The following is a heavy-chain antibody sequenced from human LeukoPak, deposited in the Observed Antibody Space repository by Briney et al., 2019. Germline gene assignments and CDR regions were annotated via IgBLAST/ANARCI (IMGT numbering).Heavy chain of an antibody. CDR2: IYHSGST. D-gene: IGHD3-10*01. Sequence: SGTLSLTCAVSGGSISSSNWWSWVRQPPGKGLEWIGAIYHSGSTNYNPSLKSRVTISVDKSKNQFSLKLSSVTAADTAVYYCASFQDYYYGSGSYYKGDAFDIWAKGQWSPSLQ. CDR3: ASFQDYYYGSGSYYKGDAFDI. CDR1: GGSISSSNW. V-gene: IGHV4-4*02. J-gene: IGHJ3*02.